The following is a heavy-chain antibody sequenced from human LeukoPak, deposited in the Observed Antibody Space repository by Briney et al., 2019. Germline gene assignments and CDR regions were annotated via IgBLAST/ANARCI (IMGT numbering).Heavy chain of an antibody. J-gene: IGHJ6*03. D-gene: IGHD3-22*01. CDR2: INPNSGGT. Sequence: ASVKVSCKASGYTFTNYYMHWVRQAPGQGLEWMGWINPNSGGTNYAQRFQGRVTMTRDTSISTAYMELSRLRSDDTAVYYCARWGMISRDMDVWGKGTTVTVSS. V-gene: IGHV1-2*02. CDR3: ARWGMISRDMDV. CDR1: GYTFTNYY.